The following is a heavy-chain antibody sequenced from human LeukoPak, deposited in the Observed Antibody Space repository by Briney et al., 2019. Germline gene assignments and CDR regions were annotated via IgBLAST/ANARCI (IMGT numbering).Heavy chain of an antibody. CDR3: ARETGSSGFAGYFAY. CDR2: ISGSGIDT. D-gene: IGHD3-22*01. CDR1: GFTFNIYG. V-gene: IGHV3-23*01. Sequence: GGSLRLSCAASGFTFNIYGMGWVRQALGKGLEWVSVISGSGIDTYNADSVKGRFTISRDNSKNTLYLQMDSLRTEDTAVYYCARETGSSGFAGYFAYWGQGTLVTVSS. J-gene: IGHJ4*02.